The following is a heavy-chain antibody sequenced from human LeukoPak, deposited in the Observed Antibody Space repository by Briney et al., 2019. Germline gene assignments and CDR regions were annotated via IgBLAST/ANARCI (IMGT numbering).Heavy chain of an antibody. CDR3: ARGETTGLDY. J-gene: IGHJ4*02. CDR1: GFTFSSYA. V-gene: IGHV3-30-3*01. CDR2: ISYDGSNK. D-gene: IGHD4-17*01. Sequence: PGGSLRLSCAASGFTFSSYAMHWVRQAPGEGLEWVAVISYDGSNKYYADSVKGRFTISRDNSKNTLYLQMNSLRAEDTAVYYCARGETTGLDYWGQGTLVTVSS.